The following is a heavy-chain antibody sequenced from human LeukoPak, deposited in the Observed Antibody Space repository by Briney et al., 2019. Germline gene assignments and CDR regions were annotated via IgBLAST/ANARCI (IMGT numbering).Heavy chain of an antibody. CDR3: ARGSTHYYDSSYSQRGFDY. CDR2: INHSGST. Sequence: PSETLSLTCAVYGGSFSGYYWSWIRQPPGKGLEWIGEINHSGSTNYNPSLKSRVTISVDTSKSQFSLKLSSVTAADTAVYYCARGSTHYYDSSYSQRGFDYWGQGTLVTVSS. J-gene: IGHJ4*02. D-gene: IGHD3-22*01. V-gene: IGHV4-34*01. CDR1: GGSFSGYY.